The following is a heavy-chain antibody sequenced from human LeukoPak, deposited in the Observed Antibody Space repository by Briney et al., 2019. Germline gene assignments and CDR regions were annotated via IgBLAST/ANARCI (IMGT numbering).Heavy chain of an antibody. V-gene: IGHV3-48*04. CDR1: GFTFSSYS. Sequence: GGSLRLSCAASGFTFSSYSMNWVRQAPGKGLEWVSYISSSSSTIYYADSVKGRFTISRDNAKNSLHLQMNSLRAEGTAVYYCARGATQFDYWGQGTLVTVSS. CDR3: ARGATQFDY. CDR2: ISSSSSTI. D-gene: IGHD5-12*01. J-gene: IGHJ4*02.